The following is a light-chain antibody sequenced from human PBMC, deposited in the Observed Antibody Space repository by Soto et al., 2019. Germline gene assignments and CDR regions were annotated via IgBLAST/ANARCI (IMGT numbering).Light chain of an antibody. CDR1: NSDIGSYNY. CDR2: GVS. CDR3: SSYTSSSTYV. V-gene: IGLV2-14*03. J-gene: IGLJ3*02. Sequence: QSALTQPASVSGSPGQSITISCTGTNSDIGSYNYVSWYQQHPGKAPKLLIYGVSTRPSGVSGRFSASKSGNTASLTISGLQPEDEADYYCSSYTSSSTYVFGGGTKLTVL.